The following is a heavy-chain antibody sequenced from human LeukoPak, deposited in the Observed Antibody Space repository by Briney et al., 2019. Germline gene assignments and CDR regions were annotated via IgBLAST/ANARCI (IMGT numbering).Heavy chain of an antibody. J-gene: IGHJ5*02. Sequence: GSLRLSCAVSGFTFSDYYMSWVRQPPGKGLEWIGEINHSGSTNYNPSLKSRVTISVDTSKNQFSLKLSSVTAADTAVYYCARGLRYYYGSGSPPNPWGQGTLVTVSS. CDR3: ARGLRYYYGSGSPPNP. D-gene: IGHD3-10*01. V-gene: IGHV4-34*01. CDR2: INHSGST. CDR1: GFTFSDYY.